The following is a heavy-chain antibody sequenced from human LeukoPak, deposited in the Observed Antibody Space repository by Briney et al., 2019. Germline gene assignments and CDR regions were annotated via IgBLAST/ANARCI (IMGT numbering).Heavy chain of an antibody. D-gene: IGHD3-3*01. CDR1: GFSFDDYG. CDR2: INWNGDST. V-gene: IGHV3-20*04. J-gene: IGHJ4*02. CDR3: VTSSGYSFRSEYLLS. Sequence: PGGSLRLSCATSGFSFDDYGMNWVRQAPGKGLEWVCGINWNGDSTTYADSVKGRFSISRDNAKNSLHLQMNSLRAEDTAFYYCVTSSGYSFRSEYLLSWGRGALVTVSS.